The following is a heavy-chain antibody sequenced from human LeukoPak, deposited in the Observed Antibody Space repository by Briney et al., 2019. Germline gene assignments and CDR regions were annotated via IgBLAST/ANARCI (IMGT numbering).Heavy chain of an antibody. J-gene: IGHJ4*02. CDR2: IYYSGST. V-gene: IGHV4-59*01. D-gene: IGHD2-21*01. CDR1: GGSISRYY. CDR3: ARRKGGDCFDY. Sequence: PSETLSLTCTVSGGSISRYYWSWILQPPGKGLECIGYIYYSGSTNYNPSLKSRVTISVDTSKNQFSLKLSSVTAADTAVYYCARRKGGDCFDYWGQGTLVTVSS.